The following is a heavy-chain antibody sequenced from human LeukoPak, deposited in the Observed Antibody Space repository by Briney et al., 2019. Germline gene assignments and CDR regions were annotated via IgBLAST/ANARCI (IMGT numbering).Heavy chain of an antibody. V-gene: IGHV4-59*08. D-gene: IGHD3-16*01. CDR3: ARHAALGGLYYFDY. CDR2: IYYSGST. CDR1: GGSISSYY. Sequence: SETLSLTCTVSGGSISSYYWSWIRQPPGKGLEWIGYIYYSGSTNYNPSLKSRVTISVDTFKSQFSLKLSSVTAADTAVYYCARHAALGGLYYFDYWGQGTLVTVSS. J-gene: IGHJ4*02.